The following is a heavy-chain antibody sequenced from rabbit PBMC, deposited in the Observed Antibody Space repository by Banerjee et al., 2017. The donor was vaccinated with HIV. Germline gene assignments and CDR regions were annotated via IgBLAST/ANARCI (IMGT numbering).Heavy chain of an antibody. CDR2: IDPVFGST. CDR1: GFDFSSYY. J-gene: IGHJ6*01. V-gene: IGHV1S7*01. Sequence: QLKESGGGLVQPGGSLKLSCKASGFDFSSYYMSWVRQAPGKGLEWIGYIDPVFGSTYYASWVNGRFTISSHNAQNTLYLQMTSLTAADTATYFCARGSAYAGAGYALWGPGTLVTVS. D-gene: IGHD4-2*01. CDR3: ARGSAYAGAGYAL.